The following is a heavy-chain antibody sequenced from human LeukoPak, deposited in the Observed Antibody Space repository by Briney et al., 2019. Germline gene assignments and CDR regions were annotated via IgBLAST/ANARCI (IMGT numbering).Heavy chain of an antibody. J-gene: IGHJ4*02. CDR2: ISGSGGST. V-gene: IGHV3-23*01. CDR1: GFTFDDYG. D-gene: IGHD3-10*01. CDR3: AKISGYYFDY. Sequence: PGGSLRLSCAASGFTFDDYGMSWVRQAPGKGLEWVSAISGSGGSTYYADSVKGRFTISRDNSKNTLYLQMNSLRAEDTAVYYCAKISGYYFDYWGQGTLVTVSS.